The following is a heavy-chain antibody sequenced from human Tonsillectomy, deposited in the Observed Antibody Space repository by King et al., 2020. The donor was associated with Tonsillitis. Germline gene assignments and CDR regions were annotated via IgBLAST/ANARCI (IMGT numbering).Heavy chain of an antibody. CDR1: GFNFSSYA. V-gene: IGHV3-23*04. J-gene: IGHJ4*02. D-gene: IGHD7-27*01. CDR3: AKDSLGSNFDY. CDR2: IHDNGGGT. Sequence: VQLVESGGGLVQPGGSLRLSCAASGFNFSSYAVRWVRQAPGKGREWVLTIHDNGGGTHYEDTVKGRFTISSDNSKNTPYLQMNTLRAEETAVYYCAKDSLGSNFDYWGQGTLVTVSS.